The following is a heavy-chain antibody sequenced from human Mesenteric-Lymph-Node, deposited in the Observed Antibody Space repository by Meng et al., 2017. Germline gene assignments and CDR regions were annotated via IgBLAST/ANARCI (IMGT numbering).Heavy chain of an antibody. CDR3: ARGSSLRDFDY. CDR2: IYYSGST. Sequence: SETLSLTCTVSGGSISSGGYYWSWIRQHPGKGLEWIGYIYYSGSTYYNPSLKSRVTISVDTSKNQFSLKLSSVTAADTAVYYCARGSSLRDFDYWGQGTLVTVSS. CDR1: GGSISSGGYY. V-gene: IGHV4-31*03. D-gene: IGHD4-17*01. J-gene: IGHJ4*02.